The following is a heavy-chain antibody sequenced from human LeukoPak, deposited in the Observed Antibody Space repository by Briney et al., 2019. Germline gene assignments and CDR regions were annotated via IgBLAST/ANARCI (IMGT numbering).Heavy chain of an antibody. CDR2: MSTDGNAM. V-gene: IGHV3-30-3*01. D-gene: IGHD3-22*01. J-gene: IGHJ4*02. CDR1: GFTFTAYL. CDR3: VRESEYYFDHSASFDY. Sequence: GGSLRLSCAASGFTFTAYLIHWVRQAPGKGLEWVAVMSTDGNAMFYADSVKGRFTISRDNSKNTLYLQMNSLRAEDTAVYYCVRESEYYFDHSASFDYWGQGTLVTVSS.